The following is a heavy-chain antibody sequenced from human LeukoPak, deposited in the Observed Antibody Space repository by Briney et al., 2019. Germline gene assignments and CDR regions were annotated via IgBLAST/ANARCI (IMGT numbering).Heavy chain of an antibody. Sequence: PGGSLRLSCAASGFTFSRYSMNWVRQAPGKGLEWVSSISSSSSYIYYADSVKGRFTISRDNAKNSLYLQMNSLRAEDTAVYYCARDPISRGVVVPAAIYWGQGTLVTVSS. D-gene: IGHD2-2*01. J-gene: IGHJ4*02. CDR1: GFTFSRYS. V-gene: IGHV3-21*01. CDR3: ARDPISRGVVVPAAIY. CDR2: ISSSSSYI.